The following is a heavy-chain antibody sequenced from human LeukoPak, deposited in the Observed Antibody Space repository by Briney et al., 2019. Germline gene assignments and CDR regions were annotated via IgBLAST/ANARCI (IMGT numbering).Heavy chain of an antibody. V-gene: IGHV4-38-2*02. J-gene: IGHJ3*02. CDR1: GYSISSGYY. Sequence: SETLSLTCTVSGYSISSGYYWGWIRQPPGKGLEWIGSIYHSGRTFYNPSLKSRVTISVDTSKNQFSLKLTSVTAADTAVYYCARPYTSDYRGAFDIWGQGTMVTVSS. D-gene: IGHD6-19*01. CDR3: ARPYTSDYRGAFDI. CDR2: IYHSGRT.